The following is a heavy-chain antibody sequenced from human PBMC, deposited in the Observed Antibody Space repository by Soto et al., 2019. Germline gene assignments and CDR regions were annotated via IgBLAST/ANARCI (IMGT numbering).Heavy chain of an antibody. CDR2: ISGSGGST. V-gene: IGHV3-23*01. J-gene: IGHJ5*02. Sequence: GGSLRLSCAASGFTFSSYAMSWVRQAPGKGLEWVSAISGSGGSTYYADSVKGRFTISRDNSKNTLYLQMNSLRAEDTAVYYCAKDLTIFGVVTPPHNWFDPWGQGTLVTVSS. D-gene: IGHD3-3*01. CDR1: GFTFSSYA. CDR3: AKDLTIFGVVTPPHNWFDP.